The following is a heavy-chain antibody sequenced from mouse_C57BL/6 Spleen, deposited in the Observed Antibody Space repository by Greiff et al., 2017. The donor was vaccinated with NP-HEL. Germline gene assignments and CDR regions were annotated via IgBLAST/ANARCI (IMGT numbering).Heavy chain of an antibody. Sequence: VQLQQSGPELVKPGASVKISCKASGYSFTGYYMNWVKQSPEKSLEWIGEINPSTGGTTYNQKFKAKATLTVDKPSSTAYMQLKSLTSEDSAVYYCARKAYDYDGAWFAYWGQGTLVTVSA. CDR2: INPSTGGT. V-gene: IGHV1-42*01. D-gene: IGHD2-4*01. CDR1: GYSFTGYY. J-gene: IGHJ3*01. CDR3: ARKAYDYDGAWFAY.